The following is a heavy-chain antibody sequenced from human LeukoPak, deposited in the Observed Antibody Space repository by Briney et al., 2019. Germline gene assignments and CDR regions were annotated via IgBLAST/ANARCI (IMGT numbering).Heavy chain of an antibody. D-gene: IGHD3-10*01. CDR3: ATAFRYYYGSGTSKFDP. V-gene: IGHV1-24*01. CDR2: FDPEDGET. CDR1: GYTLTELS. Sequence: GASVKVSCKVSGYTLTELSMHWVRQAPGKGLEWMGGFDPEDGETIYAQKFQGRVTMTEDTPTDTAYMELSSLRSEDTAVYYCATAFRYYYGSGTSKFDPWGQGTLVTVSS. J-gene: IGHJ5*02.